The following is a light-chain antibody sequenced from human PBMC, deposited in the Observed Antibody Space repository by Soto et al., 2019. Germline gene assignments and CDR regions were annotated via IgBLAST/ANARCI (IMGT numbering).Light chain of an antibody. CDR1: QSVLYSSNNKNY. V-gene: IGKV4-1*01. CDR3: QQYYSTPT. Sequence: DLVMTQSPDSLAVSRGERATINCKSSQSVLYSSNNKNYLAWYQQKPGQPPKLLIYWASTRESGVPDRFSGSGSGTDFTLTISSLQAEDVAVYYCQQYYSTPTFGQGTKVDIK. J-gene: IGKJ1*01. CDR2: WAS.